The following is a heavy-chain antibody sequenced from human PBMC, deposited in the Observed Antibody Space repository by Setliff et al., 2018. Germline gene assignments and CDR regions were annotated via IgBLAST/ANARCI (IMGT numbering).Heavy chain of an antibody. CDR2: ICSGDNT. Sequence: PGGSLRLSCAASGFNVSSNCMNWVRQAPGKGLEWVSAICSGDNTYYADSVRGRFTISRDHSKNTLYLQMNSLRVEDTAVYFCATLPGAAAKGGFDYWGQGTLVTVSS. D-gene: IGHD6-13*01. CDR3: ATLPGAAAKGGFDY. V-gene: IGHV3-53*01. J-gene: IGHJ4*02. CDR1: GFNVSSNC.